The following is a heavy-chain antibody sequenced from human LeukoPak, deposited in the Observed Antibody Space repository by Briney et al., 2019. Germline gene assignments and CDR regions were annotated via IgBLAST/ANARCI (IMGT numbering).Heavy chain of an antibody. J-gene: IGHJ4*02. Sequence: SETLSLTCTVSGGSISGYYWSWIRQPPGKGLEWIGYIYYSGSTYYNPSLKSRVTISVDTSKNQFSLKLSSVTAADTAVYYCARGGSSSSPFDYWGQGTLVTVSS. CDR1: GGSISGYY. V-gene: IGHV4-59*12. D-gene: IGHD6-6*01. CDR3: ARGGSSSSPFDY. CDR2: IYYSGST.